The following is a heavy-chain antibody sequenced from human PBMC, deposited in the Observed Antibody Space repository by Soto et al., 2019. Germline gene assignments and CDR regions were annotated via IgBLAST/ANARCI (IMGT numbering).Heavy chain of an antibody. CDR3: ARNKGALVGATRGENYFDY. D-gene: IGHD1-26*01. CDR1: GYTFTSYY. Sequence: ASVKVSCKASGYTFTSYYMHWVRQAPGQGLEWMGIINPSGGSTSYAQKFQGRVTMTRDTSTSTVYMELRSLRSEDTAVYYCARNKGALVGATRGENYFDYWGQGTLVTVSS. J-gene: IGHJ4*02. CDR2: INPSGGST. V-gene: IGHV1-46*01.